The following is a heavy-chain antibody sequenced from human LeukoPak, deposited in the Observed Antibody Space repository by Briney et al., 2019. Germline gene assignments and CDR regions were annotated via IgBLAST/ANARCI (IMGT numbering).Heavy chain of an antibody. Sequence: GASVKLSCKVSRYTFTRYYMHWGRQAPGQGLEWMGWSNPNSGGTNYAQKTQGRATMTRETSLSTTNMQLRRLRSDDKTAAHCARGGSRIVGATVPWGQGTLVTVSS. V-gene: IGHV1-2*02. D-gene: IGHD1-26*01. CDR3: ARGGSRIVGATVP. CDR1: RYTFTRYY. CDR2: SNPNSGGT. J-gene: IGHJ5*02.